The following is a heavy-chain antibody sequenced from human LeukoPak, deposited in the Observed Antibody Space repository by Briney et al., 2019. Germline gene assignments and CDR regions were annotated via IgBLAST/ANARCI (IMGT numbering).Heavy chain of an antibody. V-gene: IGHV4-59*01. CDR3: VRAARRDYYYYYYMDV. J-gene: IGHJ6*03. D-gene: IGHD6-6*01. Sequence: PSETLSLTCTVSGGSISSYYGSWIRQPPGKGLEWIGYIYYSGSTNYNPSLKSRVTISVDTSKNQFSLKLSSVTAADTAVYYCVRAARRDYYYYYYMDVWGKGTTVTVSS. CDR1: GGSISSYY. CDR2: IYYSGST.